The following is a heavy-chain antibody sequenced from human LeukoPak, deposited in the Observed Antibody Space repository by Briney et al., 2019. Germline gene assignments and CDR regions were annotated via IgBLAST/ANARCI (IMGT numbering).Heavy chain of an antibody. CDR1: RYSISSHYY. CDR2: IYHSGST. V-gene: IGHV4-38-2*02. J-gene: IGHJ6*03. D-gene: IGHD3-9*01. CDR3: ARARDTIPRHYYYYMDV. Sequence: SETLSLTCTVSRYSISSHYYWGWIRQPPGEGLEWIGTIYHSGSTYYNPSLKSRVTISVDTSKNQFSLKLSSVTAADTAVYYCARARDTIPRHYYYYMDVWGQGTMVTVSS.